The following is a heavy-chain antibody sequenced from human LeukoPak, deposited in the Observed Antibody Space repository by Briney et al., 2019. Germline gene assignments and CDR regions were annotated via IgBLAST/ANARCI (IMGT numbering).Heavy chain of an antibody. CDR1: GFTFSSYG. D-gene: IGHD2-2*01. V-gene: IGHV3-33*01. J-gene: IGHJ6*02. Sequence: GGSLRLSCAASGFTFSSYGMHWVRQAPGKGLEWVAVIWYDGSNKYYADSVKGRFTISRDNSKNTLYLQMNSLSAEDTAVYYCARGPLCHCSSTSCYYYYYGMDVWGQGTTVTVSS. CDR2: IWYDGSNK. CDR3: ARGPLCHCSSTSCYYYYYGMDV.